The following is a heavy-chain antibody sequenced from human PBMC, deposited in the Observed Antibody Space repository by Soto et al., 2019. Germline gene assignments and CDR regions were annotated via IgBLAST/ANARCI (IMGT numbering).Heavy chain of an antibody. Sequence: QVQLVQSGAEVKKPGASVKVSCKASGYTFTSYDINWVRQATGQGLEWMGWMNPNSGNTGYAQKFQGRVTMTWNTSISTAYTELSSLRSEDTAVYYCARAPFWSYVSDIWFDPWGQGTLVTVSS. J-gene: IGHJ5*02. D-gene: IGHD3-16*01. V-gene: IGHV1-8*01. CDR3: ARAPFWSYVSDIWFDP. CDR2: MNPNSGNT. CDR1: GYTFTSYD.